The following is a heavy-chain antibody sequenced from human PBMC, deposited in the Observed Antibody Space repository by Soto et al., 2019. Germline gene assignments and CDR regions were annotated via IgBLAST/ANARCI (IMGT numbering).Heavy chain of an antibody. Sequence: PGGSLRLSCAASGFIFSTNGMSWVRQAPGKGLEWVSSITSTGSTYYADSVKGRFTLSRDNSKNTMFLQMNSLRAEDTAVYYCAKDRQYPRDYFHYWGQGTLVTVSS. D-gene: IGHD4-4*01. CDR3: AKDRQYPRDYFHY. CDR1: GFIFSTNG. CDR2: ITSTGST. V-gene: IGHV3-23*01. J-gene: IGHJ4*02.